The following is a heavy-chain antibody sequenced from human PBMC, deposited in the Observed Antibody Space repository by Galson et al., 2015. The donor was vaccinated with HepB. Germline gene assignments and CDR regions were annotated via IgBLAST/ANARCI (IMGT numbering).Heavy chain of an antibody. V-gene: IGHV4-61*02. CDR1: GGSISSGSYY. D-gene: IGHD2-2*01. J-gene: IGHJ5*02. Sequence: TLSLTCTVSGGSISSGSYYWSWIRQPAGKGLEWIGRIYTSGSTNYNPSLESRVTISVDTSKNQSSLKLSSVTAADTAVYYCARGVVPAAIPFDPWGQGTLVTVSS. CDR2: IYTSGST. CDR3: ARGVVPAAIPFDP.